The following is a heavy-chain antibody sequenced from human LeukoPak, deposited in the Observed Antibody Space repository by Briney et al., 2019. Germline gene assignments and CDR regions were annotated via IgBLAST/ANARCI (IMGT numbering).Heavy chain of an antibody. CDR2: INAGNGNT. CDR1: GYTFTSYA. J-gene: IGHJ4*02. D-gene: IGHD1-14*01. Sequence: ASVTVSCKASGYTFTSYAMHWVRQAPGQRLEWMGWINAGNGNTKYSQKFQGRVTITRDTSASTAYMELSSLRSQDTAVYYCARVTSAWDSSFDYRGQRTLVTVSS. V-gene: IGHV1-3*01. CDR3: ARVTSAWDSSFDY.